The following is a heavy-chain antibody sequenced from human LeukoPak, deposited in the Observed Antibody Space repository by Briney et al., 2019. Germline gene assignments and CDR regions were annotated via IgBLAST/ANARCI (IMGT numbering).Heavy chain of an antibody. CDR2: ISGSGGST. Sequence: PGGSLRLSCAASGFTFSSYAMSWVRQAPGKGREWVSAISGSGGSTYYADSVKGRFTISRDNSKNTLYLQMHSLRAEDTAVYYCALTLTTVTPFDYWGQGTLVTVSS. CDR3: ALTLTTVTPFDY. J-gene: IGHJ4*02. V-gene: IGHV3-23*01. D-gene: IGHD4-17*01. CDR1: GFTFSSYA.